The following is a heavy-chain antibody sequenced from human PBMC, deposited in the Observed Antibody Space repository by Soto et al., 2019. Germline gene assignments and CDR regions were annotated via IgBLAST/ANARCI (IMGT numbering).Heavy chain of an antibody. Sequence: QVQLQQSSAGLVKPSETLSLTCSVSSGPTSSHNWGWIRQTPGRGLEWIGYVYSTGGTSYNPSLNSRVTISADTSTNHISLTLTSVTAADTAVYYCVRQGIGNLHGLVDVWGQGTTVRVSS. CDR3: VRQGIGNLHGLVDV. V-gene: IGHV4-59*08. D-gene: IGHD1-1*01. J-gene: IGHJ6*02. CDR1: SGPTSSHN. CDR2: VYSTGGT.